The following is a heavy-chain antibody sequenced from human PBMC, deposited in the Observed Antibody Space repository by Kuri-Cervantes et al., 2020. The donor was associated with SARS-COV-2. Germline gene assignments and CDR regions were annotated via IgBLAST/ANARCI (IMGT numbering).Heavy chain of an antibody. Sequence: ASVKVSCKASGYTFTSYGISWVRQAPGQGLEWMGWISAYNGNTNYAQKLQGRVTMTRDTSTNTAYMELNNLRSDDTAVYYCAKWYHDYMWETWRYNYFDPWGPGTLVTVSS. CDR1: GYTFTSYG. CDR3: AKWYHDYMWETWRYNYFDP. D-gene: IGHD3-16*01. V-gene: IGHV1-18*01. J-gene: IGHJ5*02. CDR2: ISAYNGNT.